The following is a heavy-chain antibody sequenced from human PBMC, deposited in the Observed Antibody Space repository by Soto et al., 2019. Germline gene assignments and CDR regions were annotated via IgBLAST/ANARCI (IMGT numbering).Heavy chain of an antibody. D-gene: IGHD5-12*01. CDR2: INAGNGDT. CDR3: ARARSGYVT. V-gene: IGHV1-3*01. CDR1: GINYNTYA. Sequence: QVQLVQSGAEMKKPGASVKLSCKTSGINYNTYAIHWVRQAPGQGLERMGWINAGNGDTRYSQNFQGRVTLTRDTSASTVYMALDSLKSEDTDVYYCARARSGYVTWGKGTLVTVSS. J-gene: IGHJ4*02.